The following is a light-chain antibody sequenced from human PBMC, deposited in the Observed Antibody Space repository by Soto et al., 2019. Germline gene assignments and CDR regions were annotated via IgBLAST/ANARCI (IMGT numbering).Light chain of an antibody. CDR1: SNDVGGYNY. V-gene: IGLV2-8*01. CDR3: SSYAGSIYV. Sequence: QSALTQPPSASGSPGQSVTISCTGTSNDVGGYNYVSWYQQHPSKAPKLMIYEVSKRPSGVPDRFSGSKSGNTASLTVSGLQAEDEADYYCSSYAGSIYVFGTGTKLTVL. CDR2: EVS. J-gene: IGLJ1*01.